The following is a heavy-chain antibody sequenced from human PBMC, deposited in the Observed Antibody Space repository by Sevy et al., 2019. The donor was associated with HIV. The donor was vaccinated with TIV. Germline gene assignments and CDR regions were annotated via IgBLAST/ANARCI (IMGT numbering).Heavy chain of an antibody. J-gene: IGHJ5*02. Sequence: ETLSLTCTVSGGSISSYYWSWIRQPPGKGLEWIGYIYYSGSTNYNPSLKSRVTISVDTSKNQFSLRLSSVTAADTAVYYCARVGADGSGYYGDWFDPWGQGTLVTVSS. D-gene: IGHD3-22*01. CDR1: GGSISSYY. V-gene: IGHV4-59*01. CDR2: IYYSGST. CDR3: ARVGADGSGYYGDWFDP.